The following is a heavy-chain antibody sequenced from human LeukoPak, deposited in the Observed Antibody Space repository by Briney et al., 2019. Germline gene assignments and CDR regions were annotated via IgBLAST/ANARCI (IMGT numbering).Heavy chain of an antibody. CDR1: DYSISSGYY. CDR3: ARVLGYCSGGSCYGYFDY. Sequence: SETLSLTCTVSDYSISSGYYWGWIRQPPGKGLEWIGSIYHSGSTYYNPSLKSRVTISVDTSKNQFSLKLSSVTAADTAVYYCARVLGYCSGGSCYGYFDYWGQGTLVTVSS. V-gene: IGHV4-38-2*02. CDR2: IYHSGST. J-gene: IGHJ4*02. D-gene: IGHD2-15*01.